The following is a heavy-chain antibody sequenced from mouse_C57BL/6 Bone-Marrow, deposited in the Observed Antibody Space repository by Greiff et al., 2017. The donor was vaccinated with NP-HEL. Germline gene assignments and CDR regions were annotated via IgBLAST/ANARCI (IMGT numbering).Heavy chain of an antibody. J-gene: IGHJ2*01. CDR2: INPNNGGT. D-gene: IGHD2-2*01. Sequence: VQLQQSGPELVKPGASVKIPCKASGYTFTDYNMDWVKQSHGKSLEWIGDINPNNGGTIYNQKFKGKATLTVDKSSSTAYMERRSLTSEDTAVYYCARKRYGYPYFDYWGQGTTLTVSS. V-gene: IGHV1-18*01. CDR3: ARKRYGYPYFDY. CDR1: GYTFTDYN.